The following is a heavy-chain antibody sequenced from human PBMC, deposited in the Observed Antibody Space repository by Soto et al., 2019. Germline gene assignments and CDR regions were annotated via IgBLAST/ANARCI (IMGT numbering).Heavy chain of an antibody. CDR2: IIPIFGTT. CDR1: GDTFSSYA. Sequence: QVQLVQSGAEVKKPGSSVKVSCKASGDTFSSYAFSWVRQAPGQGLEWMGGIIPIFGTTNYAPKFQGRVRITADESTRTAYMELSSLRSEDTAVYYCARDRGDYDTSGFQGFVQYFHHWGQGTLVTVSS. J-gene: IGHJ1*01. V-gene: IGHV1-69*01. CDR3: ARDRGDYDTSGFQGFVQYFHH. D-gene: IGHD3-22*01.